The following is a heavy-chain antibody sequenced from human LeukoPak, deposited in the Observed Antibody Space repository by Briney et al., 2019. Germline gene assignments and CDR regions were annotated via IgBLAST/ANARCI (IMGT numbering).Heavy chain of an antibody. Sequence: ASVKVSCKASGYTFTDYYVDWVRQAPGQGLEWMGWINPDSGDTYYAQKFQGSVTMTRDTSISTAYMELSRLRSDDTAVYYCARVSQRGFGEHDYWGQGTLVTVSS. CDR3: ARVSQRGFGEHDY. V-gene: IGHV1-2*02. CDR2: INPDSGDT. J-gene: IGHJ4*02. D-gene: IGHD3-10*01. CDR1: GYTFTDYY.